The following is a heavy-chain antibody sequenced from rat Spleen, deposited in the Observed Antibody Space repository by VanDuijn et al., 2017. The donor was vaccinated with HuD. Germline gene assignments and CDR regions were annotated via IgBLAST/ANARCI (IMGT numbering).Heavy chain of an antibody. CDR1: GFSLTDYS. V-gene: IGHV2S63*01. CDR2: IWGDGST. D-gene: IGHD1-11*01. Sequence: EVQLKESGPGLVQPSQTLSLTCNVSGFSLTDYSIHWVRQPPGEGLEWMGGIWGDGSTDYNSLLKSRLSISRDTSKSQVFLKMTSLQTADTAIYFCARSYGGYTQHWFAFWGQGTLVTVSS. J-gene: IGHJ3*01. CDR3: ARSYGGYTQHWFAF.